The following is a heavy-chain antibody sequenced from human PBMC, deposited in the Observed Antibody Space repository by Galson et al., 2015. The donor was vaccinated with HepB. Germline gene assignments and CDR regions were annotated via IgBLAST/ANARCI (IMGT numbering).Heavy chain of an antibody. V-gene: IGHV1-69*13. D-gene: IGHD3-9*01. Sequence: SVKVSCKASGGNFSNSAINWVRQAPGQGLAWMGGIIPILGPANYAQDFRGRVTITADESTNTAYLDLSSLTSEDTAVYFCARDRPPPYCSTARCYSFDYSYQGLDVWGQGTTVTVSS. J-gene: IGHJ6*02. CDR3: ARDRPPPYCSTARCYSFDYSYQGLDV. CDR2: IIPILGPA. CDR1: GGNFSNSA.